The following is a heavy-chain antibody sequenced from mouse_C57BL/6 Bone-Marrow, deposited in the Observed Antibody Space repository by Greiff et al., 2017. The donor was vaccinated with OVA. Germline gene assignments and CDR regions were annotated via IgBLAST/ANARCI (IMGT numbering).Heavy chain of an antibody. J-gene: IGHJ3*01. V-gene: IGHV5-9*01. CDR2: ISGGGGNT. CDR3: ARHDLSTMITTSPFAY. CDR1: GFTFSSYT. Sequence: EVKVVESGGGLVKPGGSLKLSCAASGFTFSSYTMSWVRQTPEKRLEWVATISGGGGNTYYPDSVKGRFTISRDNANNTLYLQMSSLRSEDTALYYCARHDLSTMITTSPFAYWGQGTLVTVSA. D-gene: IGHD2-4*01.